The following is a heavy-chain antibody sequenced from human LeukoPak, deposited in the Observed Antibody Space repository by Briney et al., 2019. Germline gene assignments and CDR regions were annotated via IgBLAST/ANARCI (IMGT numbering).Heavy chain of an antibody. V-gene: IGHV4-4*07. CDR3: ARDPFRHSSSWPHDAFDI. CDR2: IYTCGST. CDR1: GGSISSYY. D-gene: IGHD6-13*01. Sequence: SETLSLTCTVSGGSISSYYWSWIRQPAGKGLEWIGSIYTCGSTNYNPSLKSRVTMSVDTSKNQFSLKLRSVTAADTAVYYCARDPFRHSSSWPHDAFDIWGQGTMVTVSS. J-gene: IGHJ3*02.